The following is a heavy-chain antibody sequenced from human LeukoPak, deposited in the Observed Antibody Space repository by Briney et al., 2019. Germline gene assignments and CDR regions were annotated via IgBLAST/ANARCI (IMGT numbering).Heavy chain of an antibody. J-gene: IGHJ5*02. CDR2: ISSNGGST. CDR3: ARDGEMATMSWFDP. V-gene: IGHV3-64*01. Sequence: GGSLRLSCAASGFTFSSYAMHWVRQAPGKGLEYVSAISSNGGSTYYANSVKGRFTISRDNSKNTLYLQMGSLRAEDMAVYYCARDGEMATMSWFDPWGQGTLVTVSS. D-gene: IGHD5-24*01. CDR1: GFTFSSYA.